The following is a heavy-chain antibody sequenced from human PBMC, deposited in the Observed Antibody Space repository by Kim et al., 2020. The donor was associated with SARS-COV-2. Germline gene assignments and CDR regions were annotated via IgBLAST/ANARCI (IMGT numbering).Heavy chain of an antibody. CDR3: TRPYPPNYYDSSGYYYVAPHY. D-gene: IGHD3-22*01. J-gene: IGHJ4*02. V-gene: IGHV3-49*04. Sequence: GGSLRLSCTASGFTFGDYAMSWVRQAPGKGLEWVGFIRSKAYGGTTEYAASVKGRFTISRDDSKSIAYLQMNSRKTEDTAVYYCTRPYPPNYYDSSGYYYVAPHYWGQGTLVTVSS. CDR1: GFTFGDYA. CDR2: IRSKAYGGTT.